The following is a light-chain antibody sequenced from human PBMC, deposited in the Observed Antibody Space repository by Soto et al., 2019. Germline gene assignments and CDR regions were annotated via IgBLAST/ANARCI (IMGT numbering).Light chain of an antibody. V-gene: IGLV2-11*01. Sequence: QSALTQPRSVSGSPGQSVTISCTGTSIDIGAYNSVSWYRQHPGKAPRVMIYDVSKRPSGAPDRFSGSKSDNTASLTISGLQAEDEADSYCCSYAGSYIPFVFGTGTKVTVL. CDR1: SIDIGAYNS. CDR2: DVS. J-gene: IGLJ1*01. CDR3: CSYAGSYIPFV.